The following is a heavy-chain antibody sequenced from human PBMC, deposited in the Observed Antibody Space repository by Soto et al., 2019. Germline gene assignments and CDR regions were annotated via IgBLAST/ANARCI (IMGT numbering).Heavy chain of an antibody. V-gene: IGHV3-74*01. CDR2: INNDGSSA. CDR3: ARNPGSRYGYFDY. Sequence: PGGSLILSWAAYDFTWIHLFRQAPGKGLVWVSRINNDGSSASYADSVKGRFTTSRDNAKNTVALQMDSLRAEDTAVYYCARNPGSRYGYFDYWGQGAPVTVSS. CDR1: DFTW. D-gene: IGHD5-18*01. J-gene: IGHJ4*02.